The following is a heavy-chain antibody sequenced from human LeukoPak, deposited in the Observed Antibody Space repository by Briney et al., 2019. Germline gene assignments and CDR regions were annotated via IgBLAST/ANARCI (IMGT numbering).Heavy chain of an antibody. CDR1: GFTFSDYY. D-gene: IGHD3-22*01. CDR2: ISTSGATT. V-gene: IGHV3-11*04. CDR3: ATVREWLLPLDS. J-gene: IGHJ5*01. Sequence: GGSLRLSCAASGFTFSDYYMNWIRQAPGKGLEWISYISTSGATTYYVDSVKGRFTISRDNTKNSLFLQMNSLRAEDTAVYYCATVREWLLPLDSWGQGTLVTVSS.